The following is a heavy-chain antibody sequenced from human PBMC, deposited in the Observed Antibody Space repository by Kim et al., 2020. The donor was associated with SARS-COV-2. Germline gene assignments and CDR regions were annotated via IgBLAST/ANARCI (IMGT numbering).Heavy chain of an antibody. CDR1: GFIISSYS. V-gene: IGHV3-21*01. D-gene: IGHD6-13*01. CDR3: ARVGSWYADY. Sequence: GGSLRRSCAASGFIISSYSMNWVRQAPGKGLEWVSYISSSSSYIYYADSVKGRFTISRDNAKNSLYLQMNSLRAEDTAVYYCARVGSWYADYWGQGTLVTVSS. J-gene: IGHJ4*02. CDR2: ISSSSSYI.